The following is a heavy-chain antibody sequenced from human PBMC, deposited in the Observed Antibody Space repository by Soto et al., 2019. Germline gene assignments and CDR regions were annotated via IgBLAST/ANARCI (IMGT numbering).Heavy chain of an antibody. CDR2: ISTSSSYI. CDR1: GFTFSSYS. CDR3: AREGYCTNGVCYISYYYGMDV. D-gene: IGHD2-8*01. Sequence: EVQLVESGGGLVKPGGSLRLSCAASGFTFSSYSMNWVRQAPGKGLEWVSSISTSSSYIYYADSVKGRFTISRDNAKNALDLQMNSLRAEDTAVYYCAREGYCTNGVCYISYYYGMDVWGQGTTVTVSS. J-gene: IGHJ6*02. V-gene: IGHV3-21*01.